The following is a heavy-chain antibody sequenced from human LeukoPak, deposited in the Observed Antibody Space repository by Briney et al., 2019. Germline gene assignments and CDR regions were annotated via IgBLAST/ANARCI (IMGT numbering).Heavy chain of an antibody. Sequence: PSETLSLTCTVSGGSISSGGYYWSWIRQHPGKGLEWIGYIYYSGNTYYNPSLKSRVAISVDTSKDQFSLNLYSVTAADTAVYYCARAEMASLYYFGYWGQGSLVTVSS. J-gene: IGHJ4*02. V-gene: IGHV4-31*03. CDR3: ARAEMASLYYFGY. D-gene: IGHD5-24*01. CDR1: GGSISSGGYY. CDR2: IYYSGNT.